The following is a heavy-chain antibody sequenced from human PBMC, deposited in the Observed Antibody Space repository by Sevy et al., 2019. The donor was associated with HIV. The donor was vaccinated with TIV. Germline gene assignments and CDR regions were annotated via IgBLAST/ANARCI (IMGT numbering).Heavy chain of an antibody. CDR1: GYSISSGYS. V-gene: IGHV4-38-2*01. J-gene: IGHJ3*02. Sequence: SETLSLTCAVSGYSISSGYSWGWIRQPPGRGLEWIGSIYHSGNTYYNPSLKSRVTISLDTSKSHISLRLTSVTAADTAVYYCARPQQLSNGALHHAFDIWGQGTMVTVSS. CDR2: IYHSGNT. D-gene: IGHD6-13*01. CDR3: ARPQQLSNGALHHAFDI.